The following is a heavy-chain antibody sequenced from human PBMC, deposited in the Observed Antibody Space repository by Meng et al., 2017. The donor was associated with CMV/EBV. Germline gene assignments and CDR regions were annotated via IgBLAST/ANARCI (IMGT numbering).Heavy chain of an antibody. J-gene: IGHJ6*02. CDR2: IVVGSGNT. CDR3: AAVGVGAYYYYYGMDV. Sequence: SVKVSCKASGFTFTSSAAQWVRQARGQRLEWIGWIVVGSGNTNYAQKFQERVTITRDMSTSTAYMELSSLRSEDTAVYYCAAVGVGAYYYYYGMDVWGQGTTVTVSS. CDR1: GFTFTSSA. D-gene: IGHD1-26*01. V-gene: IGHV1-58*01.